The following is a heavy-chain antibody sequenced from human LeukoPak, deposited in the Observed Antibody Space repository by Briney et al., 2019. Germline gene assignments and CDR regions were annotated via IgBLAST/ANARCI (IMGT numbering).Heavy chain of an antibody. CDR1: GGSISSSSYY. J-gene: IGHJ4*02. V-gene: IGHV4-39*01. CDR2: IYYSGST. Sequence: SETLSLTCTVSGGSISSSSYYWGWIRQPPGKGLEWIGNIYYSGSTYYNPSLKSRVTISEDTSKNQFSLKLSSVTAADTAVYYCARRSSSWYSKIDSWGQGTLVTASS. D-gene: IGHD6-13*01. CDR3: ARRSSSWYSKIDS.